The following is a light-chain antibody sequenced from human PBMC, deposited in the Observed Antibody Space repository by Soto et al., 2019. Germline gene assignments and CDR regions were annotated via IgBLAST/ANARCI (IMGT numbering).Light chain of an antibody. CDR3: QQYGRSPT. CDR2: DAS. V-gene: IGKV3-20*01. J-gene: IGKJ1*01. CDR1: QSVSSNY. Sequence: EIVLTQSPGTLSLSPGERATLSCRSSQSVSSNYLAWYQQKPGQAPRLLIYDASSRATGIPDRFSGSGSGTDFTLTISRLEPEDCAVYYCQQYGRSPTFGQGTKVEIK.